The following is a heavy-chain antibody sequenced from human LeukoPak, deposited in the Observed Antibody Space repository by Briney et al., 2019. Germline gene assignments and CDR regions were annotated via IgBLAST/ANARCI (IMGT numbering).Heavy chain of an antibody. D-gene: IGHD3-9*01. CDR3: AKDDENYDILTGYYDY. J-gene: IGHJ4*02. CDR1: GFTFSSYA. Sequence: GGSLRLSCAASGFTFSSYAMSWVRQAPGKGLEWVPAISGSGGSTYYADSVKGRFTISRDNSKNTLYLQMNSLRVEDTAVYYCAKDDENYDILTGYYDYWGQGTLVTVSS. V-gene: IGHV3-23*01. CDR2: ISGSGGST.